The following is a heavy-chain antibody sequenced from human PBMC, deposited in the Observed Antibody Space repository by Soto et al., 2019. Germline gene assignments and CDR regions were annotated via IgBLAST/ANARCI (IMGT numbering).Heavy chain of an antibody. Sequence: QVQLQQWGAGLLKPSETLSLTCAVYGGSFSGYYWSWIRQPPGKGLEWIGEINHSGSTNYNPSLKSRVTISVDTSKNQFSRKLSSVTAADTAVYYCARSRYDYYYGMDVWGQGTTVTVSS. J-gene: IGHJ6*02. CDR2: INHSGST. V-gene: IGHV4-34*01. CDR3: ARSRYDYYYGMDV. D-gene: IGHD6-13*01. CDR1: GGSFSGYY.